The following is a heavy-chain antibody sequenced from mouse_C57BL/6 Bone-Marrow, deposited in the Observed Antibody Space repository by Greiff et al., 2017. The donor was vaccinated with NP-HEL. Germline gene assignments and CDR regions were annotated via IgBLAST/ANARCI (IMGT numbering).Heavy chain of an antibody. Sequence: VQLKESGGGLVQPGGSLKLSCAASGFTFSDYYMYWVRQTPETRLEWVAYISNGGGSTYYPDTVKGRFTISRDNAKNTLYLQMSRLKSEDTAMYYCARHLYYGSSYFDYWGQGTTLTVSS. CDR3: ARHLYYGSSYFDY. CDR1: GFTFSDYY. J-gene: IGHJ2*01. V-gene: IGHV5-12*01. CDR2: ISNGGGST. D-gene: IGHD1-1*01.